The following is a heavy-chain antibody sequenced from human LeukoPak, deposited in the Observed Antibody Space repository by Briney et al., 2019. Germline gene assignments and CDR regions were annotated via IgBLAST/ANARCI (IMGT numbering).Heavy chain of an antibody. CDR2: IYHSGST. D-gene: IGHD3-3*01. J-gene: IGHJ4*02. CDR3: ARKPYDFWSGYFSVDFDY. Sequence: SGTLSLTCAVSGGSISSSNWWSWVRQPPGKGLEWIGEIYHSGSTNYNPSLKSRVTISVDKSKNQFSLKLSSVTAADTAVYYCARKPYDFWSGYFSVDFDYWGQGTLVTVSS. V-gene: IGHV4-4*02. CDR1: GGSISSSNW.